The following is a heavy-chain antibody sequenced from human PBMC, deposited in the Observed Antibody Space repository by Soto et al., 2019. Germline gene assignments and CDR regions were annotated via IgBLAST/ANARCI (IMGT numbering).Heavy chain of an antibody. J-gene: IGHJ4*02. V-gene: IGHV2-5*02. CDR3: AHSESGVTGRDLDY. D-gene: IGHD1-1*01. Sequence: QITLKESGPTLVKPTQTLTLTCTFSGFSLSTTGEAVGWIRQPPGKALEWLGIIYWDDDKRYSPTLNNRLTLTKDTSKNQVVLMMTNMDPADTGTYYFAHSESGVTGRDLDYWGQGTRVTVSS. CDR1: GFSLSTTGEA. CDR2: IYWDDDK.